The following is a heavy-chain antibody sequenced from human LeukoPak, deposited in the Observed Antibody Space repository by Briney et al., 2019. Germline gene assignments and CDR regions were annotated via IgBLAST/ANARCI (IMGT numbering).Heavy chain of an antibody. CDR2: SSGNGDST. D-gene: IGHD1/OR15-1a*01. CDR1: GFAFSNYA. CDR3: ARDSNWNNGGFDY. J-gene: IGHJ4*02. V-gene: IGHV3-23*01. Sequence: GGSLRPSCGASGFAFSNYAMTWVRQAPGKGLEWVSTSSGNGDSTYYGDSVKGRFTISRDNVKNTLHLQMSSLRAEDTAIYYCARDSNWNNGGFDYWGQGTLVTVSA.